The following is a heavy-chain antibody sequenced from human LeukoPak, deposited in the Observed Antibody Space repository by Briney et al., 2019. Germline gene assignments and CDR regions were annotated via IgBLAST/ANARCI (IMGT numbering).Heavy chain of an antibody. V-gene: IGHV3-23*01. CDR3: ANLGSDVVVVTAISFNAFDI. J-gene: IGHJ3*02. Sequence: PGGSLRLSCAASGFTFSSYAMSWVRQAPGKGLAWVSSISGTGLRTHYADSVKGRFTISRDNSKNTLYLQMNSLRAEDTAVYYCANLGSDVVVVTAISFNAFDIWGQGTMVTVSS. CDR1: GFTFSSYA. D-gene: IGHD2-21*02. CDR2: ISGTGLRT.